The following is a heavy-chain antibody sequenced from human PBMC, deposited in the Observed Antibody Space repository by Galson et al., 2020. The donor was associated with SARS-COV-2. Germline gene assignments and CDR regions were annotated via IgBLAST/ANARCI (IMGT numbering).Heavy chain of an antibody. CDR3: ARARPGEPYDY. V-gene: IGHV3-21*01. CDR1: GFTFNNYN. CDR2: ISSDSRYI. Sequence: GESLKIYCAGSGFTFNNYNMYWVRQAPGKGLEWVSSISSDSRYIFYADSLKGRFTISRDNAKNSLYLEMNSLRGEDTAAYFCARARPGEPYDYWGQGTLVAVSS. J-gene: IGHJ4*02. D-gene: IGHD7-27*01.